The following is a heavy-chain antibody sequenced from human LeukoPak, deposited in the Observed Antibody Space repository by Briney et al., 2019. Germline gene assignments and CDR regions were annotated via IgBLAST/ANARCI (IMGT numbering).Heavy chain of an antibody. Sequence: GGSLRLSCAASGFTFSNYDMSWVRHAPGKGLEWVSGISALGGSTYYADSVKGRFTISRDSSKSTLYVQMNSLRAEDTAVYYCAKDRGSSDYGISVRGRSCFDPWGQGTLVTVSS. V-gene: IGHV3-23*01. CDR1: GFTFSNYD. J-gene: IGHJ5*02. CDR2: ISALGGST. D-gene: IGHD5-12*01. CDR3: AKDRGSSDYGISVRGRSCFDP.